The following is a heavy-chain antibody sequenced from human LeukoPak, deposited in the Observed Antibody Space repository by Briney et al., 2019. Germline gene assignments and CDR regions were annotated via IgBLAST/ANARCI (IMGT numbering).Heavy chain of an antibody. CDR3: ATSRDSSGVD. CDR2: INQDGSVK. V-gene: IGHV3-7*01. Sequence: PGGSLRLSCAASGFTFRSYWMSWVRQAPGKGLEWVADINQDGSVKFYVDSVKGRFTISRDNAKSSLYLQMNSLRAEDTAVYYCATSRDSSGVDWGQGNLVTVSS. D-gene: IGHD3-22*01. CDR1: GFTFRSYW. J-gene: IGHJ4*02.